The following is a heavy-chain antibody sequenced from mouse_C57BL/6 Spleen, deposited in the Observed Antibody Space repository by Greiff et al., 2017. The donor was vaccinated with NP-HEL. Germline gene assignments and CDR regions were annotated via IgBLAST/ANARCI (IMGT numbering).Heavy chain of an antibody. CDR1: GYTFTDYE. V-gene: IGHV1-15*01. Sequence: VQLQQSGAELVRPGASVTLSCKASGYTFTDYEMHWVKQTPVHGLEWIGAIDPETGGTAYNQKFKGKAILTAAKSSSTAYMELRSLTSEDSAVYYCTRRGNGYYGYFDYWGQGTTLTVSS. D-gene: IGHD2-3*01. CDR3: TRRGNGYYGYFDY. CDR2: IDPETGGT. J-gene: IGHJ2*01.